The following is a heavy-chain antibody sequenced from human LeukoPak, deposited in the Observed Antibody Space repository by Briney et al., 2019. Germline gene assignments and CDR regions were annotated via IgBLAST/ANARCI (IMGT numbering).Heavy chain of an antibody. Sequence: GASVKVSCKASGYTFTSYYMHWVRQAPGQGLERMGIINPSGGSTSYAQKFQGRVTMTRDTSTSTVYMELSSLRSEDTAVYYCARTLGFCSGGSCYSYYYHAMDVWGQGTTVTVSS. CDR2: INPSGGST. CDR1: GYTFTSYY. J-gene: IGHJ6*02. V-gene: IGHV1-46*01. CDR3: ARTLGFCSGGSCYSYYYHAMDV. D-gene: IGHD2-15*01.